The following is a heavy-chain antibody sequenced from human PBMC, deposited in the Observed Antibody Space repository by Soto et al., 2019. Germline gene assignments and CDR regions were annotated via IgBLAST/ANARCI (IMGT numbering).Heavy chain of an antibody. CDR3: ARGYRQSGYSSRWVFDS. V-gene: IGHV4-31*03. D-gene: IGHD6-13*01. CDR2: IFYSGST. Sequence: QVELQESGPGLVKPSQTLSLICTVSVGCINSGGYYWNWIRQHPGKCLEWIGYIFYSGSTYYNPFLRSRVTISADTSENHLSMSLSSVTAAHTAVYFCARGYRQSGYSSRWVFDSWGQGTLVNVSS. CDR1: VGCINSGGYY. J-gene: IGHJ4*02.